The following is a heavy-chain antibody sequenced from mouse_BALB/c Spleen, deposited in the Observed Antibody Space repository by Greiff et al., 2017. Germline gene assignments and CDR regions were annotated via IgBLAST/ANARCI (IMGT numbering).Heavy chain of an antibody. J-gene: IGHJ1*01. V-gene: IGHV5-9*03. D-gene: IGHD1-2*01. Sequence: DVKLVESGGGLVKPGGSLKLSCAASGFTFSSYTMSWVRQTPEKRLEWVATISSGGGNTYYPDSVKGRFTISRDNAKNNLYLQMSSLRSEDTALYYCARQTTARGWYFDVWGAGTTVTVSS. CDR1: GFTFSSYT. CDR3: ARQTTARGWYFDV. CDR2: ISSGGGNT.